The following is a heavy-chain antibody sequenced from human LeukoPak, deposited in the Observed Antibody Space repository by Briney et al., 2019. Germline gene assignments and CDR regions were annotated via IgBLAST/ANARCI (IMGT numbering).Heavy chain of an antibody. D-gene: IGHD3-10*01. CDR3: ATYRANESGRGH. CDR1: GVSVKNDH. CDR2: IDYPGTT. Sequence: RPSETPSLTCSVSGVSVKNDHWTWIRQPSGKGLEWIGKIDYPGTTNYSPSLESRVTISMDTSQNQVTLKLTSVTAADTAIYYCATYRANESGRGHWGQGTLVAVAS. V-gene: IGHV4-59*02. J-gene: IGHJ4*02.